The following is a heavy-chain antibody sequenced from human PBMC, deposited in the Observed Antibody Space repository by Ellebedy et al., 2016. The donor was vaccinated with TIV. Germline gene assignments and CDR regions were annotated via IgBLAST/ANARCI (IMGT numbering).Heavy chain of an antibody. J-gene: IGHJ4*02. V-gene: IGHV4-4*07. D-gene: IGHD5-24*01. CDR1: GGSISSYY. CDR2: IYTSGST. CDR3: ARVGEMATITLDY. Sequence: GSLRLXCTVSGGSISSYYWSWIRQPAGKGLEWIGRIYTSGSTNYNPSLKSRVTISVDTSKNQFSLKLSSVTAADTAVYYCARVGEMATITLDYWGQGTLVTVSS.